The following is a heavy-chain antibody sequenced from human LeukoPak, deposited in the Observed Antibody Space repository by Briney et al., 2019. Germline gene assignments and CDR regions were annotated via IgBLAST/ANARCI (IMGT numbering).Heavy chain of an antibody. CDR3: ARGGMTGLYVY. Sequence: GGSLRLSCAASGFSFSSYWMSWVRQAPGKGLEWVANIKEDGSEKYYVDSVKGRFTISRDNAKNSLYLQMNSLRAEDTAVYYCARGGMTGLYVYWGQGTLVTVSS. D-gene: IGHD3-9*01. CDR2: IKEDGSEK. V-gene: IGHV3-7*03. J-gene: IGHJ4*02. CDR1: GFSFSSYW.